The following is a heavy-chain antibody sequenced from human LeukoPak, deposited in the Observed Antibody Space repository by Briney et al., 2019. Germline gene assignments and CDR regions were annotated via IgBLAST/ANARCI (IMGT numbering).Heavy chain of an antibody. D-gene: IGHD2-21*01. Sequence: SETLSLTCLVDGGSLSGYYWAWIRQPPGRGLEWIGEINHSGSTNYNPSLKSRVTISVDTSKSQFSLKLNSVNDADEASYYGPIVRDPYWGQGTLVTVSS. CDR2: INHSGST. CDR1: GGSLSGYY. V-gene: IGHV4-34*01. J-gene: IGHJ4*02. CDR3: PIVRDPY.